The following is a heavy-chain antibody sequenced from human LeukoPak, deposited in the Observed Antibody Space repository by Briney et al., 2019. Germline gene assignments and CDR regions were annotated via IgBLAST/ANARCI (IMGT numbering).Heavy chain of an antibody. D-gene: IGHD1-26*01. CDR1: GGFINDYY. CDR2: VYYSGSI. Sequence: PSETLSLTCTVSGGFINDYYWNWIRQPPGQGLEWIGYVYYSGSINYSPSLKSRVTMSVDTSKNQFSLKLSSVTAADTAVYYCATGIVGAFYFDYWGQGTLVTVSS. J-gene: IGHJ4*02. V-gene: IGHV4-59*12. CDR3: ATGIVGAFYFDY.